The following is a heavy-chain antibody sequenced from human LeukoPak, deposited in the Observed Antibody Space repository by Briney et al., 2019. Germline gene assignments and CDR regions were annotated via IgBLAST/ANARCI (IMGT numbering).Heavy chain of an antibody. Sequence: PGGSLRLSCAASGFTFSTYWMNWVRQAPGKGLEWVANIKPDGSDKYYVDSVKGRFTVSRVNAKNSLYLQMNSLRAEDTALYYCAKLHSGLWGQGTLVTVSS. V-gene: IGHV3-7*03. CDR2: IKPDGSDK. CDR1: GFTFSTYW. CDR3: AKLHSGL. J-gene: IGHJ4*02. D-gene: IGHD5-12*01.